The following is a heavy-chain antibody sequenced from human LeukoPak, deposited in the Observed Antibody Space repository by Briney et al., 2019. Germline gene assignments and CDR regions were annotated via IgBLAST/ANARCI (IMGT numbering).Heavy chain of an antibody. Sequence: SQTLSLTCTVSGGSISSGGYYWSWIRQPPGKGLEWIGSIYHSGSTYYNPSLKSPVIISVDTSKNQFSLKLSSVTAADTAVYYCARVRYGDYTHFDYWGQGTLVTVSS. CDR2: IYHSGST. J-gene: IGHJ4*02. D-gene: IGHD4-17*01. CDR1: GGSISSGGYY. CDR3: ARVRYGDYTHFDY. V-gene: IGHV4-30-2*03.